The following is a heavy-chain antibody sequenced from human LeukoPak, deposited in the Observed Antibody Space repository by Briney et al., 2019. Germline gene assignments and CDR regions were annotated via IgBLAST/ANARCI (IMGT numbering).Heavy chain of an antibody. CDR2: FDPEDGET. D-gene: IGHD6-19*01. CDR1: GYTLTELS. CDR3: ATPKGGSGNWGAFDY. J-gene: IGHJ4*02. Sequence: ASVKVSCKVSGYTLTELSMHWVRQAPGKGLEWMGGFDPEDGETIYAQKFQGRVTMTEDTSTDTAYMELSSLRSEDTAVYYCATPKGGSGNWGAFDYWGQGTLVTVSS. V-gene: IGHV1-24*01.